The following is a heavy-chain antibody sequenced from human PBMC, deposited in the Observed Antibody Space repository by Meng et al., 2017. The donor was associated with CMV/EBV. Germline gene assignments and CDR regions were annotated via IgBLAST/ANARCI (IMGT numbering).Heavy chain of an antibody. J-gene: IGHJ3*02. CDR1: GYSFSDYY. Sequence: ASVKVSCKASGYSFSDYYMHWVRQAPGQGLEWMGWINPNSGGTNYAQKFQGRVTMTRDTSISIAYMELSRLSSDDTAVYYCARNWRDGHTLDPFNIWGQGTMVTVSS. V-gene: IGHV1-2*02. CDR3: ARNWRDGHTLDPFNI. CDR2: INPNSGGT. D-gene: IGHD5-24*01.